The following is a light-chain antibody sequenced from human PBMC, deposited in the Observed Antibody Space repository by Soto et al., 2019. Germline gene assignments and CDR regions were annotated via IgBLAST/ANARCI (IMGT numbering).Light chain of an antibody. J-gene: IGKJ5*01. CDR1: QSLLHITGETF. V-gene: IGKV2D-29*02. CDR2: EVS. CDR3: MKSTQLPPT. Sequence: DVVMTQTPLSLSVAPGQPASISCKSSQSLLHITGETFLFWYLQKPGQSPQILIYEVSTRVSGVPDRLSGSGSGTDLKLEISRVETDDVGIYYCMKSTQLPPTFGQGTRLEIK.